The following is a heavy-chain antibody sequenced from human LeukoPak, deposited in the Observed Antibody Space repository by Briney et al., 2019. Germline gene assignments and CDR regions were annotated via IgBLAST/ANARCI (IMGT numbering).Heavy chain of an antibody. CDR2: IKQDGSEK. CDR1: GFTFSSYW. J-gene: IGHJ3*02. Sequence: GGSLRLSCAASGFTFSSYWMSWVRQAPGKGLEWVANIKQDGSEKYYVDSVKGRFTISRGNAKNSLYLQMNSLRAEDTAVYYCARDYYDSSGYSYDAFDIWGQGTMVTVSS. D-gene: IGHD3-22*01. V-gene: IGHV3-7*01. CDR3: ARDYYDSSGYSYDAFDI.